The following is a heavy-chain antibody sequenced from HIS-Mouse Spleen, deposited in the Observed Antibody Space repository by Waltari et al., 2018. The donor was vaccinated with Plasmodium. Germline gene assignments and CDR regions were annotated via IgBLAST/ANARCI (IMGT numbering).Heavy chain of an antibody. CDR2: IYYSGST. CDR3: ARERLNYFDY. Sequence: QVQLQESGPGLVKPSETLSLTCTVSGGSISSYYWSWIRPPPGKGLEWIGYIYYSGSTNYNPSLKSRVTISVDTSKNQFSLKLSSVTAADTAVYYCARERLNYFDYWGQGTLVTVSS. CDR1: GGSISSYY. D-gene: IGHD2-8*01. V-gene: IGHV4-59*01. J-gene: IGHJ4*02.